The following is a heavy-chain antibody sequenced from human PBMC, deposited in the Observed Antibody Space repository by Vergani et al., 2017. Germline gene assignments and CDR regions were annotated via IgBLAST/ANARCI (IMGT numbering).Heavy chain of an antibody. Sequence: QVQLQESGPGLVKPSETLSLTCAVSGYSISSGYYWGWIRQPPGKGLVWIGSIHHSGSTYYNPPLKSRVTKSVDTSNNQFSLKLISVTAADTAVYDCAIHVRSLDDYYYMDVWGKGTTVTVSS. CDR1: GYSISSGYY. CDR3: AIHVRSLDDYYYMDV. CDR2: IHHSGST. J-gene: IGHJ6*03. D-gene: IGHD3-10*02. V-gene: IGHV4-38-2*01.